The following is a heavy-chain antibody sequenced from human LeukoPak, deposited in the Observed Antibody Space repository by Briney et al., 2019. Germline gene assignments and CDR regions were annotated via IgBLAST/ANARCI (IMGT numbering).Heavy chain of an antibody. Sequence: GGSLRLSCAASGFTFSSYEMNWVRQAPGKGLEWISYISSSSSTIYYADSVKSRFTISRDNAKSTVYLQMNSLRAEDTAVYYCAMRFDYWGQGTLVTVSS. CDR1: GFTFSSYE. CDR3: AMRFDY. V-gene: IGHV3-48*03. J-gene: IGHJ4*02. CDR2: ISSSSSTI. D-gene: IGHD3-10*01.